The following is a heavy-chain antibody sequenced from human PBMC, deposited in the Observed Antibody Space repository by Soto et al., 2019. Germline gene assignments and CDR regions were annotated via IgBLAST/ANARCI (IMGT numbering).Heavy chain of an antibody. D-gene: IGHD6-13*01. Sequence: SVKVSCKASGFTFTSSAVQWVRQARGQRLEWIGWIVVGSGNTNYAQKFQERVTITRDMSTSTAYMELSSLRSEDTAVYYCAASISSSWYGPDYWGQGTLVTVSS. CDR2: IVVGSGNT. J-gene: IGHJ4*02. V-gene: IGHV1-58*01. CDR3: AASISSSWYGPDY. CDR1: GFTFTSSA.